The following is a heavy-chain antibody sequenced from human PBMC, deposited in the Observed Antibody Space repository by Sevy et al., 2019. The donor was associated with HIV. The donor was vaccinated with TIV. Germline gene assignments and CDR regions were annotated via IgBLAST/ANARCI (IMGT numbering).Heavy chain of an antibody. J-gene: IGHJ4*02. D-gene: IGHD7-27*01. V-gene: IGHV3-74*01. CDR1: EFTFSTYW. CDR3: ARALGNWGGL. CDR2: INTDGSVK. Sequence: GGSLRLSCTSPEFTFSTYWMHWVRQVPGKGLVWVSHINTDGSVKHYADSVKGRFTIYRDNVKSTVYLQMNSLRVEDTAVYYCARALGNWGGLWGRGTLVTVSS.